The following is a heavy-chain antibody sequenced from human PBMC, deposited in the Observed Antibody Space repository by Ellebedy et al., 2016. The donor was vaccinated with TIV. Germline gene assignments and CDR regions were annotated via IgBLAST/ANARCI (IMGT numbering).Heavy chain of an antibody. J-gene: IGHJ4*02. D-gene: IGHD3-22*01. CDR1: GYTFSSFG. V-gene: IGHV1-18*01. Sequence: AASVKVSCKASGYTFSSFGISWVRQAPGQGLEWMGWINAYNTNTNYAQRLQGRVTMTTDTSTSTAYMELRSLRSDDTAVYYCARDDYYHSSGYYYFYWGQGTLVTVSS. CDR2: INAYNTNT. CDR3: ARDDYYHSSGYYYFY.